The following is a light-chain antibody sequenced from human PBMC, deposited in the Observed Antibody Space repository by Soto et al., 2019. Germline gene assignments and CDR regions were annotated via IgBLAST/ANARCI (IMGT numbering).Light chain of an antibody. CDR2: GAS. J-gene: IGKJ1*01. CDR3: QQYGSSPPWK. Sequence: EIVLTQSPGTLSLSPGERATLSCRASQSVSSSYLAWYQQKPGQAPRLLIYGASSRATGIPDRFSGSGSGKDFTLTISRLEPEDFAVYYCQQYGSSPPWKFGQGTKVDI. V-gene: IGKV3-20*01. CDR1: QSVSSSY.